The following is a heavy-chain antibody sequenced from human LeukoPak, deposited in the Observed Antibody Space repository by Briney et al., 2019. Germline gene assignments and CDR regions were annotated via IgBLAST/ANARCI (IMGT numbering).Heavy chain of an antibody. CDR2: ISSSSSSI. J-gene: IGHJ4*02. CDR3: ARALRTVANDY. CDR1: GFTFSSYS. Sequence: PGGSLRLSCAASGFTFSSYSMNWVRPAPGKGLEWVSSISSSSSSIYYADSVKGRFTITRDNAKNSLYLQMNSLRAEDTTVYYCARALRTVANDYWGQGTLVTVSS. V-gene: IGHV3-21*01. D-gene: IGHD5-12*01.